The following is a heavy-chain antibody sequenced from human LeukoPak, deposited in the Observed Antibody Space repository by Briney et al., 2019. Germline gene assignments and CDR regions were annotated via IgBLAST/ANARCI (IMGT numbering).Heavy chain of an antibody. Sequence: GGSLRLSCAASGFTFSNAWMTWVRRAPGKGLEWVAFIRSKAYGGTTEYAASVKGRFTISRDDSKSIAYLQMSGLKTEDTALYYCTRARYAGSYYTYYFDYWGQGTLVAVSS. CDR1: GFTFSNAW. CDR2: IRSKAYGGTT. CDR3: TRARYAGSYYTYYFDY. J-gene: IGHJ4*02. D-gene: IGHD1-26*01. V-gene: IGHV3-49*04.